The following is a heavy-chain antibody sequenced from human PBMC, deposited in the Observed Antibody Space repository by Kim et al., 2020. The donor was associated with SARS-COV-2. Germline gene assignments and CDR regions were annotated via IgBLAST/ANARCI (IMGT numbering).Heavy chain of an antibody. CDR3: ARDITVLDTYGMDV. CDR1: GFTFSSYA. D-gene: IGHD4-17*01. CDR2: ISYDGSNK. V-gene: IGHV3-30-3*01. J-gene: IGHJ6*02. Sequence: GGSLRLSCAASGFTFSSYAMHWVRQAPGKGLEWVAVISYDGSNKYYADSVKGRFTISRDNSKNTLYLQMNSLRAEDTAVYYCARDITVLDTYGMDVWGQGTTVTVSS.